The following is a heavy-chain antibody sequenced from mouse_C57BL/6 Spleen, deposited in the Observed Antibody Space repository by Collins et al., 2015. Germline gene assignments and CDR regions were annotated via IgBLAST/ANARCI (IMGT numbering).Heavy chain of an antibody. J-gene: IGHJ2*01. V-gene: IGHV1-87*01. Sequence: QVQLQQSGAELARPGASVKLSCKASGSTFINYWMQWVKQRPGQGLEWIGSIYPGDGDTRYSQKFKGKATLTADKSSSTAYMQLSSLASEDSAAYYCARAYRYDEGYFDYWGQGTTLTVSS. CDR2: IYPGDGDT. CDR1: GSTFINYW. CDR3: ARAYRYDEGYFDY. D-gene: IGHD2-14*01.